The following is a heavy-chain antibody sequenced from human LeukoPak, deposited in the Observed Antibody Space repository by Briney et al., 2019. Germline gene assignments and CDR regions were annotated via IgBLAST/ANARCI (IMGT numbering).Heavy chain of an antibody. V-gene: IGHV3-48*02. Sequence: GGSLRLSCAASGFTFSSYSMNWVRQAPGKGLEWLSFISPSGRSESYADSVKGRFTIARDNAKKSMYLQMNSLRDEDTAIYYCTRAAGSDYWGQGTLVTVSS. CDR3: TRAAGSDY. CDR2: ISPSGRSE. J-gene: IGHJ4*02. D-gene: IGHD3-10*01. CDR1: GFTFSSYS.